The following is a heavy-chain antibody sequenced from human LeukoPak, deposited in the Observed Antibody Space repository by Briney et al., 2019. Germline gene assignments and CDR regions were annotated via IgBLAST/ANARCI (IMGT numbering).Heavy chain of an antibody. CDR2: IWFDGSQK. Sequence: GTSLRLSCAASGFTFIKYGMHWVRQAPGKGLEWVAVIWFDGSQKYYADSVKGRFTISRDNSKNTLYLQMDSLRAEDTAVYYCARAGYCSGGSCYGSDYWGQGTLVSVSS. V-gene: IGHV3-33*01. CDR1: GFTFIKYG. J-gene: IGHJ4*02. D-gene: IGHD2-15*01. CDR3: ARAGYCSGGSCYGSDY.